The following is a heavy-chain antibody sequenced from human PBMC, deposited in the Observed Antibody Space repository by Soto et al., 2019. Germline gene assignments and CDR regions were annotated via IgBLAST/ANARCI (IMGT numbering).Heavy chain of an antibody. CDR2: IKHRGST. J-gene: IGHJ4*02. Sequence: SETLSLTCAVYGVSFSGYYWSWIRQPPGKGLEWIGEIKHRGSTNYNPSLKSRVTISVDTSKNQFSLKLSSVTAADTAVYYCARLYGSRGPFDYWGQGTLVTVSS. D-gene: IGHD6-13*01. CDR1: GVSFSGYY. V-gene: IGHV4-34*01. CDR3: ARLYGSRGPFDY.